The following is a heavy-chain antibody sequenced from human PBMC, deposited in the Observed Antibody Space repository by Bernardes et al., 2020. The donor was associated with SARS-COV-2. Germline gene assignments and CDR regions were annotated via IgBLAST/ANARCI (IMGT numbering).Heavy chain of an antibody. CDR1: GFTFSSYG. J-gene: IGHJ4*02. CDR3: AKGLDIDY. D-gene: IGHD1-1*01. V-gene: IGHV3-30*18. Sequence: GGSLRLSCAASGFTFSSYGMHWVRQAPGKGLEWVAVISYDGSNKYYADSVKGRFTISRDNSKNTLYLQMNSLRAEDTAVYYCAKGLDIDYWGQGTLVTVSS. CDR2: ISYDGSNK.